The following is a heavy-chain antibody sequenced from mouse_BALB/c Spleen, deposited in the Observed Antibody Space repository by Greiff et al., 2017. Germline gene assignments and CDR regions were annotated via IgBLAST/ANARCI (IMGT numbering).Heavy chain of an antibody. Sequence: EVKLVESGGGLVKPGGSLKLSCAASGFTFSDYYMYWVRQTPEKRLEWVATISDGGSYTYYPDSVKGRFTISRDNAKNNLYLQMSSLKSEDTAMYYCARDLYYGKPFAYWGQGTLVTVSA. CDR1: GFTFSDYY. J-gene: IGHJ3*01. D-gene: IGHD2-1*01. V-gene: IGHV5-4*02. CDR3: ARDLYYGKPFAY. CDR2: ISDGGSYT.